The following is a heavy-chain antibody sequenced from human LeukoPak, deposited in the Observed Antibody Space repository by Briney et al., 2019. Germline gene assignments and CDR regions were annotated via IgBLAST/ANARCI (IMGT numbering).Heavy chain of an antibody. V-gene: IGHV3-23*01. D-gene: IGHD4-17*01. CDR2: ISGSGGST. Sequence: RTGGSLRLSCAASGFTFSSYAMSWVRQAPGKGLEWVSAISGSGGSTYYADSVKGRFTISRDNSKNTLYLQMNSLRAEDAAVYYCAKSIYYGEFDYWGQGTLVTVSS. CDR1: GFTFSSYA. CDR3: AKSIYYGEFDY. J-gene: IGHJ4*02.